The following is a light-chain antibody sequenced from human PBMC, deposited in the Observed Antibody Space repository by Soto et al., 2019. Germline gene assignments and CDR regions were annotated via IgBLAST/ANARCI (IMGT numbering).Light chain of an antibody. CDR1: QSVSSK. CDR2: GAS. J-gene: IGKJ1*01. Sequence: ERVMTQSPATLSVSPGERATLSCRASQSVSSKLAWYQQKPGQAPRLLIYGASTRATGIPARFSGSGSGTEFTLTISSLQSEDFAVYYCQQYNNWPQTFGHGTKVEIK. V-gene: IGKV3-15*01. CDR3: QQYNNWPQT.